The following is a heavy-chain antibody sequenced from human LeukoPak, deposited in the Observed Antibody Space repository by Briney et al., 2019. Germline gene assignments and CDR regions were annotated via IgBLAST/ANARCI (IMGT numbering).Heavy chain of an antibody. J-gene: IGHJ4*02. Sequence: KSSETLSLTCTVSGGSISSYYWSWIRQPPGKGLEWIGYIYYSGSTNYNPSLKSRVTISVDTSKNQFSLKLSSVTAADTAVYYCARGHSSGWSIDYWGQGTLVTVSS. CDR3: ARGHSSGWSIDY. CDR2: IYYSGST. CDR1: GGSISSYY. V-gene: IGHV4-59*12. D-gene: IGHD6-19*01.